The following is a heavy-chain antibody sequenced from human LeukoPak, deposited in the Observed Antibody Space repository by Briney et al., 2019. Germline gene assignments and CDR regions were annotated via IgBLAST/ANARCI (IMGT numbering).Heavy chain of an antibody. D-gene: IGHD5-18*01. V-gene: IGHV1-8*01. Sequence: ASVKVSCKASGYTFTSYDINWVRQATGQGLEWMGWMNPNSGNTGYAQKFQGRVTITADKSTSTAYMELSSLRSEDTAVYYCARSGGIQLWPKPYYFDYWGQGTLVTVSS. CDR1: GYTFTSYD. CDR2: MNPNSGNT. J-gene: IGHJ4*02. CDR3: ARSGGIQLWPKPYYFDY.